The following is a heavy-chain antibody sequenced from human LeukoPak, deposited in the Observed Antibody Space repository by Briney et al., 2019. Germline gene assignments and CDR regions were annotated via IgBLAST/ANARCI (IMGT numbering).Heavy chain of an antibody. CDR1: EGTFSSYA. CDR2: INPNSGGT. Sequence: ASVKVSCKASEGTFSSYAISWVRQAPGQGLEWMGWINPNSGGTNYAQKFQGRVTMTRDTSISTAYMELSRLRSDDTAVYYCASSVDTAMAGESDWGQGTLVTVSS. CDR3: ASSVDTAMAGESD. V-gene: IGHV1-2*02. D-gene: IGHD5-18*01. J-gene: IGHJ4*02.